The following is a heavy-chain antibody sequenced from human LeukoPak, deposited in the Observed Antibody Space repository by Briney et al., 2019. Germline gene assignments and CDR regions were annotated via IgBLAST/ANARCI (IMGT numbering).Heavy chain of an antibody. CDR3: ARVNYDILTGYPWNAFDI. Sequence: PGGSLRPSCAASGFTFSSYWMSWVRQAPGKGLEWVANIKQDGSEKYYVDSVKGRFTISRDNAKNSLYLQMDSLRAEDTAVYYCARVNYDILTGYPWNAFDIWGQGTMVTVSS. V-gene: IGHV3-7*01. CDR1: GFTFSSYW. D-gene: IGHD3-9*01. CDR2: IKQDGSEK. J-gene: IGHJ3*02.